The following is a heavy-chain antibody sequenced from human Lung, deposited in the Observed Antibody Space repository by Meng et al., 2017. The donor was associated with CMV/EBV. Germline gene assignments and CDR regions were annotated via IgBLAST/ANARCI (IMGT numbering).Heavy chain of an antibody. CDR1: GGSISSYF. CDR3: SRDLTREVAWGFDP. D-gene: IGHD7-27*01. V-gene: IGHV4-59*01. J-gene: IGHJ5*02. Sequence: SETLSLTCTVSGGSISSYFWSWIRQPPGKGLEWIGYIYYSGSTNYNPSLKSLVTISVDTSKNQFSLKLSSVTAADTAVYYCSRDLTREVAWGFDPWGQGTLVTVSS. CDR2: IYYSGST.